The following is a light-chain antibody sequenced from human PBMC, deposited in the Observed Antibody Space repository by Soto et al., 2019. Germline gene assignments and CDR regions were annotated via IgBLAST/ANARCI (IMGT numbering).Light chain of an antibody. V-gene: IGKV1D-16*01. CDR3: QQYGSFPPT. CDR2: ETS. J-gene: IGKJ1*01. Sequence: DVQVTQSPSSLSASVGDRVIITCRASQGISRWLAWYQQTPEKAPKSLIYETSTLQSGVPSRFSGSGSGTHFTLTISSLQPEDVATYYCQQYGSFPPTFGRGTKVEI. CDR1: QGISRW.